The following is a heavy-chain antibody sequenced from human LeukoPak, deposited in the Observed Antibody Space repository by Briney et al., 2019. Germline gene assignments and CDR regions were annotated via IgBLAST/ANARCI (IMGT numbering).Heavy chain of an antibody. CDR1: GGSISSSSYY. D-gene: IGHD3-22*01. V-gene: IGHV4-39*07. J-gene: IGHJ4*02. CDR3: ARDWGGWDYDSSGYYPEFDY. CDR2: IYYSGST. Sequence: SETLSLTCTVSGGSISSSSYYWGWIRQPPGKGLEWIGSIYYSGSTYYNPSLKSRVTISVDTSKNQFSLKLSSVTAADTAVYYCARDWGGWDYDSSGYYPEFDYWGQGTLVTVSS.